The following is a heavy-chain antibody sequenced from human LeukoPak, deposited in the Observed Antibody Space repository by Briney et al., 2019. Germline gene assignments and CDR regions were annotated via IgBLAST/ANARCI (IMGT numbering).Heavy chain of an antibody. Sequence: GRSLRLSCAASGFTVSSNYMSWVRQAPGKGLECVSVIYTAGSTYYADSVKGRFTISRDNSKNTLYLQMNSLRAEDTAVYYCARGGYDSSGYYYGIDYWGQGTLVTVSS. CDR2: IYTAGST. CDR3: ARGGYDSSGYYYGIDY. CDR1: GFTVSSNY. D-gene: IGHD3-22*01. J-gene: IGHJ4*02. V-gene: IGHV3-66*01.